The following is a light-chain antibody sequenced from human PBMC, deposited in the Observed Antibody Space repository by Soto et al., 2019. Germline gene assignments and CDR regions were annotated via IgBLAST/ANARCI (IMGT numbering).Light chain of an antibody. CDR3: SSYTSSTTYV. CDR1: SSDVGGYNH. V-gene: IGLV2-14*01. CDR2: EVS. J-gene: IGLJ1*01. Sequence: QSVLTQPASVSASPGQSITISCPGTSSDVGGYNHVSWYQQHPGKAPKLMIYEVSKRPSGVSNRFSGSKSSNTASLTISGHQAEDEADYYCSSYTSSTTYVFGTGTKVTVL.